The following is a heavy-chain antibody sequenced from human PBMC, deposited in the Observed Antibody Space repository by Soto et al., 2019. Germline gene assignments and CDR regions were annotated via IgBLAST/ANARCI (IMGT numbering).Heavy chain of an antibody. CDR1: GFTFRSYG. D-gene: IGHD1-7*01. Sequence: GGSLRLSCAASGFTFRSYGLHWVRQAPGKDLEWVAVIWDDGSNIYYAESVKGRFTISRDDSKNMLYLQMNSLRAEDTAVYDCARDGGWNYPYYFDYWGKGTLVTVSA. CDR2: IWDDGSNI. J-gene: IGHJ4*02. V-gene: IGHV3-33*01. CDR3: ARDGGWNYPYYFDY.